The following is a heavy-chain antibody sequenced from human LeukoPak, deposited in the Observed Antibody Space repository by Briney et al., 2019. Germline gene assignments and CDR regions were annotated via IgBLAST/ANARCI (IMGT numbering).Heavy chain of an antibody. CDR3: AGGSGFLFDY. Sequence: PGGSLRLSCAASGFTFSSYWMNWVRQAPGKGLEWVANIKQDGSETYYVDSVKGRFTISRDNAKNSLYLQMNSLRAEDTAVYYCAGGSGFLFDYWGQGTLVTVSS. V-gene: IGHV3-7*01. J-gene: IGHJ4*02. D-gene: IGHD3-22*01. CDR1: GFTFSSYW. CDR2: IKQDGSET.